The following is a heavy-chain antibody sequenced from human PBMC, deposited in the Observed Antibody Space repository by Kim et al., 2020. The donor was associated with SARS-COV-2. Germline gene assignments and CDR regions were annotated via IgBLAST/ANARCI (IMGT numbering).Heavy chain of an antibody. J-gene: IGHJ3*02. D-gene: IGHD2-15*01. CDR3: AHVVAAQGGDDAFDI. V-gene: IGHV2-5*01. Sequence: PSLKSRLTITKDTSKNQVVLTMTNMDPVDTATYYCAHVVAAQGGDDAFDIWGQGTMVTVSS.